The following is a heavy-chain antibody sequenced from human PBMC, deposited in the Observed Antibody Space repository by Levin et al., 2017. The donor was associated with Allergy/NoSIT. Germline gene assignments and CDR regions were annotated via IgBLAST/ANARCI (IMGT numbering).Heavy chain of an antibody. CDR3: ARGWNTIAYYNVY. V-gene: IGHV3-23*01. D-gene: IGHD1/OR15-1a*01. J-gene: IGHJ4*02. CDR1: GFIFSDYT. Sequence: PGESLKISCAASGFIFSDYTFNWVRQAPGKGLEWVSGISGSGDSQYYADSVKGRFTISRDNSKNTLYFQMNTLRADDTALYFCARGWNTIAYYNVYWGRGTLVTVSS. CDR2: ISGSGDSQ.